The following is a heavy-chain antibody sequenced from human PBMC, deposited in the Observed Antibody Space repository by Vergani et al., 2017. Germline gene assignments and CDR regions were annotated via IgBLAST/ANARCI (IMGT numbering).Heavy chain of an antibody. Sequence: QVQLVQSGAEVKKPGSSVKVSCKASGGTFSSYAISWVRQAPGQGLEWMGGIIPSFGTANYAQKFQGRVTITADESTSTAYMELSSLRSEDTAVYYCARDGTGRDGYNFWYFDLWGRGTLVTVSS. D-gene: IGHD5-24*01. CDR1: GGTFSSYA. J-gene: IGHJ2*01. CDR3: ARDGTGRDGYNFWYFDL. CDR2: IIPSFGTA. V-gene: IGHV1-69*01.